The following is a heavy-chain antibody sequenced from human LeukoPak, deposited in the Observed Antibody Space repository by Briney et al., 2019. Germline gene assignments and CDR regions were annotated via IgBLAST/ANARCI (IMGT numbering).Heavy chain of an antibody. V-gene: IGHV4-59*01. Sequence: SETLSLTCTVSGGSISSYYWSWIRQPPGKGLEWIGYIYYSGSTNYNPSLKSRVTISVDTSKYQFSLKLSSVTAADAAVYYCARGRRNYYDSSGYYCDYWGQGTLVTVSS. D-gene: IGHD3-22*01. CDR2: IYYSGST. J-gene: IGHJ4*02. CDR3: ARGRRNYYDSSGYYCDY. CDR1: GGSISSYY.